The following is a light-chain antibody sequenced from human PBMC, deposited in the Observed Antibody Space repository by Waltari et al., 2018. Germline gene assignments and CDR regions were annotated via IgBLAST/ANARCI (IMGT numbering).Light chain of an antibody. CDR1: QSVNNY. CDR3: QQRSIRPPAYS. CDR2: DAS. V-gene: IGKV3-11*01. J-gene: IGKJ2*03. Sequence: EIVLTQSPATLCLSPGDRVTLSCRASQSVNNYLAWYQQKPGQAPRLLIYDASSRATGIPARFSGNGSGTDFTLTISSLEAEDFAVYYCQQRSIRPPAYSFGQGTRLEIK.